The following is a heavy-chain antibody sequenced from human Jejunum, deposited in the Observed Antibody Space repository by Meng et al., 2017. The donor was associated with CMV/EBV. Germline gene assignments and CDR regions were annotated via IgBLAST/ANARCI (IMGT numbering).Heavy chain of an antibody. CDR2: VNPSGDST. Sequence: VKVSCKASEKTINNYYMEWVRQAPGQGFEWMGKVNPSGDSTTYAQKFQDRVSMTRDTSTSTVYMELRSLTSEDTAVYYCVVGVDDWGQGTLVTVSS. V-gene: IGHV1-46*02. J-gene: IGHJ4*02. CDR3: VVGVDD. CDR1: EKTINNYY.